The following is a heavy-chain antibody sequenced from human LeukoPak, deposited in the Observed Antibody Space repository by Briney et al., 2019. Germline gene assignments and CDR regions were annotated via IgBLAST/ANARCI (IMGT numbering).Heavy chain of an antibody. CDR1: GYTFTSYY. J-gene: IGHJ4*02. CDR3: ARGSGSYPIDY. D-gene: IGHD1-26*01. CDR2: ISAYNGNT. V-gene: IGHV1-18*04. Sequence: ASVKVSCKASGYTFTSYYMHLVRQAPGQGLEWMGWISAYNGNTNYAQKLQGRVTMTTDTSTSTAYMELRSLRSDDTAVYYCARGSGSYPIDYWGQGTLVTVSS.